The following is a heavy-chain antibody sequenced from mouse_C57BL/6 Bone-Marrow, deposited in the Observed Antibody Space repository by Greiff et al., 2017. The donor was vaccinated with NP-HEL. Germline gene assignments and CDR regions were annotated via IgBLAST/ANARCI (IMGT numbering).Heavy chain of an antibody. CDR1: GYTFTSYW. V-gene: IGHV1-5*01. Sequence: EVQLQQSGTVLARPGASVKMSCKTSGYTFTSYWMHWVKQRPGQGLEWIGAIYPGNSDTSYNQKFKGKAKLTAVTSASTAYMELSSLTNEDSAVXYCTRYYGSSYYWYFDVWGTGTTVTVSS. D-gene: IGHD1-1*01. CDR3: TRYYGSSYYWYFDV. CDR2: IYPGNSDT. J-gene: IGHJ1*03.